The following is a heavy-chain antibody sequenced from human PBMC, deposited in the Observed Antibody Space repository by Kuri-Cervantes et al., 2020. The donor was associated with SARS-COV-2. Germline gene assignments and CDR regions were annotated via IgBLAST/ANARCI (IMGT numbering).Heavy chain of an antibody. CDR3: ARDCTSFGYSYGHAFDI. CDR2: INPNGGGT. D-gene: IGHD5-18*01. Sequence: ASVKVSCKASGYTFTGYYMHWVRQAPGQGLEWMGWINPNGGGTNYAQKFQGRVTMTRDTSISTAYMELSRLRSDDTAVYYCARDCTSFGYSYGHAFDIWGQGTMVTVSS. J-gene: IGHJ3*02. V-gene: IGHV1-2*02. CDR1: GYTFTGYY.